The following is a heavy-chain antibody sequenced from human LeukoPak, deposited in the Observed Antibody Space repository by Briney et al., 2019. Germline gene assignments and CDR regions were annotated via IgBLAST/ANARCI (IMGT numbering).Heavy chain of an antibody. CDR2: IIPILGIA. Sequence: SVKVSCKASGGTFSIYAISWVRQAPGQGLEWMGRIIPILGIANYAQKFQGRVTITADKSTSTAYMGLSSLRSEDTAVYYCARDATYDSSGYSPSYYYGMDVWGQGTTVTVSS. CDR1: GGTFSIYA. V-gene: IGHV1-69*04. CDR3: ARDATYDSSGYSPSYYYGMDV. D-gene: IGHD3-22*01. J-gene: IGHJ6*02.